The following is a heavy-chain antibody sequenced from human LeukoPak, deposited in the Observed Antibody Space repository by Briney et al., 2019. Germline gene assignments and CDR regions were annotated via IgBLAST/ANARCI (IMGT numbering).Heavy chain of an antibody. CDR3: AKAPIAVAARFDY. Sequence: GRSLRLSCAASGFTFDDYAMHWGRQAPGKGLGWVSGISWNRGRIGYADSVKGRFTISSDNAKNSLYLQMNSLRAEDPALYYCAKAPIAVAARFDYWGQGTLVTVSS. J-gene: IGHJ4*02. CDR2: ISWNRGRI. D-gene: IGHD6-19*01. V-gene: IGHV3-9*01. CDR1: GFTFDDYA.